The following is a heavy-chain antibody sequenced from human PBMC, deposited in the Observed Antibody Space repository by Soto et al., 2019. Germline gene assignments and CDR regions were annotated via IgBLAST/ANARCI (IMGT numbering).Heavy chain of an antibody. D-gene: IGHD3-16*01. CDR3: ARRRGLGEISPYLDF. CDR2: SYYSGRT. CDR1: GGSISDYQ. Sequence: QVQLQESGPGLVKPSETLSLTCSISGGSISDYQWNWIRQPPGKGLEWIGYSYYSGRTNYNNSLKSRITISLDTSTRQFSLRLRSVTAADTAVYYCARRRGLGEISPYLDFWGQGALVTVSS. V-gene: IGHV4-59*01. J-gene: IGHJ4*02.